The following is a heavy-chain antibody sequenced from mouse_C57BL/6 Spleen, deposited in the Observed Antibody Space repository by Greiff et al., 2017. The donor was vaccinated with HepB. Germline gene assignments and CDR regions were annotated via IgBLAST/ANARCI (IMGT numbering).Heavy chain of an antibody. CDR3: AREDYDYGFAY. V-gene: IGHV3-6*01. J-gene: IGHJ3*01. CDR2: ISYDGSN. CDR1: GYSITSGYY. D-gene: IGHD2-4*01. Sequence: EVKLMESGPGLVKPSQSLSLTCSVTGYSITSGYYWNWIRQFPGNKLEWMGYISYDGSNNYNPSLKNRISITRDTSKNQFFLKLNSVTTEDTATYYCAREDYDYGFAYWGQGTLVTVSA.